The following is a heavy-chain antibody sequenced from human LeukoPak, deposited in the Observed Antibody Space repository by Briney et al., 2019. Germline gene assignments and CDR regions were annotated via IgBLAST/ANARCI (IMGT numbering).Heavy chain of an antibody. D-gene: IGHD6-19*01. CDR2: ISGYSGNT. CDR1: GYTFTSYG. Sequence: EASVKVSCKASGYTFTSYGISWVRQAPGEGLEWMGWISGYSGNTNYEQKLQGRVTMTTDTSTSTAYMELRSLRSDDTAVYYCAREGPGWQWHGNWFDPWGQGTLVTVSS. CDR3: AREGPGWQWHGNWFDP. V-gene: IGHV1-18*01. J-gene: IGHJ5*02.